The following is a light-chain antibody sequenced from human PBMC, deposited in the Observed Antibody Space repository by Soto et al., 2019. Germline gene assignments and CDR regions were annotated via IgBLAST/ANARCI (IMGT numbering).Light chain of an antibody. J-gene: IGKJ5*01. Sequence: EIVMKQSPATLSVTPGEGVTLSCRASESVRSKVAWYQQKPGQAPRLLIYDAYNRATGIPPRFSGSGSGTDFTLTISSLEPEDSAVYYCQQRHMWPITFGQGTRLEIK. CDR1: ESVRSK. CDR2: DAY. V-gene: IGKV3-11*01. CDR3: QQRHMWPIT.